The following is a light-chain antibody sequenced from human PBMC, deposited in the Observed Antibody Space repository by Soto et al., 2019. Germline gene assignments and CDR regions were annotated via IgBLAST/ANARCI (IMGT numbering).Light chain of an antibody. J-gene: IGLJ3*02. CDR2: DVS. V-gene: IGLV2-11*01. CDR3: CSYAGNKTVV. CDR1: SSDVGGYIY. Sequence: QSALTQPRSVSGSPGQSVTISCTGTSSDVGGYIYVSWYQQYPAKAPKVMIYDVSRRPSGVPDRFSGSKSGNTASLTISGLQAEDEAVYYCCSYAGNKTVVFGGGTMLTVL.